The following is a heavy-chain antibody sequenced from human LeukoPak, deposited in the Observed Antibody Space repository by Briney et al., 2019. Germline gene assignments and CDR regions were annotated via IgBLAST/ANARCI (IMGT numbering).Heavy chain of an antibody. J-gene: IGHJ4*02. D-gene: IGHD6-6*01. CDR1: GFTFSSYA. V-gene: IGHV3-30*04. Sequence: GGSLRLSCAASGFTFSSYAMHWVRQAPGKGLEWVAVISYDGSNKYYADSVKGRFTISRDNSKNTLYLQMNSLRAEDTAVYYCASIAARSFDYWGQGTLVTVSS. CDR2: ISYDGSNK. CDR3: ASIAARSFDY.